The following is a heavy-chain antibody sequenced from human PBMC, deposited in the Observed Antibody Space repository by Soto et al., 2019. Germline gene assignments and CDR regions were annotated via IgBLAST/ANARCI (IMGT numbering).Heavy chain of an antibody. V-gene: IGHV1-69*13. J-gene: IGHJ6*02. Sequence: GASVKVSCKASGGTFSSYAISWVRQAPGQGLEWMGGIIPIFGTANYAQKFQGRVTITADESTSTAYMELSSLRSEDTAVYYCARDFDSSGGHTNYYYYGMDVWGQGTTVTVSS. D-gene: IGHD6-19*01. CDR1: GGTFSSYA. CDR2: IIPIFGTA. CDR3: ARDFDSSGGHTNYYYYGMDV.